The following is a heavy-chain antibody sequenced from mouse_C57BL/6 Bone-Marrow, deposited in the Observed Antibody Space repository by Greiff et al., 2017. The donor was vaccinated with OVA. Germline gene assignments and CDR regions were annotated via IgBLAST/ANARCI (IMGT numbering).Heavy chain of an antibody. Sequence: VQLQESGAELVKPGASVKISCKASGYAFSSYWMNWVKQRPGKGLEWIGQIYPGDGDTNYNGKFKGKATLTADKSSSTAYMQLSSLTSEDSAVYFCARDGYYRYYAMDYWGQGTSVTVSS. V-gene: IGHV1-80*01. CDR2: IYPGDGDT. CDR1: GYAFSSYW. CDR3: ARDGYYRYYAMDY. J-gene: IGHJ4*01. D-gene: IGHD2-3*01.